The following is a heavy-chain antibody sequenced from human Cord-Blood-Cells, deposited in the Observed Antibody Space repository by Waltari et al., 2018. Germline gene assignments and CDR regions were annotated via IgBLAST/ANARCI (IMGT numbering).Heavy chain of an antibody. CDR3: ARSIGVVINWFDP. CDR1: GGPIRSSCFY. Sequence: QLQLQESGPGLVKPFVTLSPTRPVPGGPIRSSCFYWGWYRQPPGKGLEWIGSIYYSGSTYYNPSLKSRVTISVDTSKNQFSLKLSSVTAADTAVYYCARSIGVVINWFDPWGQGTLVTVSS. V-gene: IGHV4-39*01. J-gene: IGHJ5*02. D-gene: IGHD3-3*01. CDR2: IYYSGST.